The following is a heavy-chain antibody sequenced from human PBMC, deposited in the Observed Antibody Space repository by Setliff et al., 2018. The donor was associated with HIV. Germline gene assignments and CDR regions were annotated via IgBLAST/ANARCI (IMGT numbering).Heavy chain of an antibody. CDR2: ISGFSGNT. Sequence: VASVKVSCKASGYSFARNGLSWGRQAPGQGLEWMGWISGFSGNTKYAQSFQDRVAMTTEPATSTAYMEMRSLRSDDTAVYFCASVPYRSAWFSGGHDAFDIWGQGKMVTVSS. J-gene: IGHJ3*02. CDR3: ASVPYRSAWFSGGHDAFDI. D-gene: IGHD6-19*01. CDR1: GYSFARNG. V-gene: IGHV1-18*01.